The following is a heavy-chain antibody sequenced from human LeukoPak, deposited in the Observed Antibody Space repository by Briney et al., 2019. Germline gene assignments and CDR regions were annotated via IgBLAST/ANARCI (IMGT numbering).Heavy chain of an antibody. Sequence: PGGSLRLSCAASGFTFSSYAMSWVRQAPGKGLEWVSAISGSGGSTYYADSVKGRFTISRDNSKNTLYLQMNSLRAEDTAVYYCAKNSGSGIYSSSWCLDYWGQGTLITVSS. J-gene: IGHJ4*02. V-gene: IGHV3-23*01. CDR2: ISGSGGST. CDR1: GFTFSSYA. CDR3: AKNSGSGIYSSSWCLDY. D-gene: IGHD6-13*01.